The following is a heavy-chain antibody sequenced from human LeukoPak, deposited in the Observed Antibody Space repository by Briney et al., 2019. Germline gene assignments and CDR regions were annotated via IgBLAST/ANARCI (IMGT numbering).Heavy chain of an antibody. Sequence: GGSLRLSCAASGFTFNTYTMNWVRQAPGKGLEWVSSISSSSNHIYYADSVKGRFTISRDNAANSLYLQMNSLRAEDTAVYHCARDRGLTYYYDSSGYRPMDVWGKETTVTVSS. D-gene: IGHD3-22*01. V-gene: IGHV3-21*01. CDR2: ISSSSNHI. CDR3: ARDRGLTYYYDSSGYRPMDV. J-gene: IGHJ6*03. CDR1: GFTFNTYT.